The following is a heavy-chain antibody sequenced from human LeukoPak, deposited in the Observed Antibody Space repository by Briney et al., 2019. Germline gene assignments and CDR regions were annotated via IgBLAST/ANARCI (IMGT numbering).Heavy chain of an antibody. J-gene: IGHJ4*02. CDR1: GFTFSSYW. V-gene: IGHV3-74*01. Sequence: PGGSLRLSYAASGFTFSSYWMHWVRQAPGKGLVWVSRINSDGSSTSYADSVKGRFTISRDNSKNTLYLHMNSLRAEDTAVYYCAKVEAGWAAAGTLDYWGQGTLVTVSS. CDR3: AKVEAGWAAAGTLDY. D-gene: IGHD6-13*01. CDR2: INSDGSST.